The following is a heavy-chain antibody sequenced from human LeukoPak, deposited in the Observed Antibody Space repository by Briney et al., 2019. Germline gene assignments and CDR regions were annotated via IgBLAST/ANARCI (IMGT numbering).Heavy chain of an antibody. D-gene: IGHD5-24*01. CDR3: ARGTKRWLQLGDFDY. V-gene: IGHV3-30-3*01. CDR1: GFTFSSYA. CDR2: XSYDGSNK. J-gene: IGHJ4*02. Sequence: GGSLRLSCAASGFTFSSYAMHWVRQAPGKGLXXXXXXSYDGSNKYYADSVKGRFTISRDNSKNTLYLQMNSLRAEDTAVYYCARGTKRWLQLGDFDYWGQGTLVTASS.